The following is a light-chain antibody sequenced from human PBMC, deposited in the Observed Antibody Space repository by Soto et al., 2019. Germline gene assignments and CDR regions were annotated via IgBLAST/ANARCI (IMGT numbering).Light chain of an antibody. CDR1: QRLSSY. Sequence: DSHWTQALSSRPASAGHGVPITCRASQRLSSYLNWYQQKPGKAPKLLIYAASSLQSGVPSRFSGSGSATDFTLTISSLQPEDFATYYGQQSYSTPITFGQGTRLEIK. V-gene: IGKV1-39*01. CDR3: QQSYSTPIT. J-gene: IGKJ5*01. CDR2: AAS.